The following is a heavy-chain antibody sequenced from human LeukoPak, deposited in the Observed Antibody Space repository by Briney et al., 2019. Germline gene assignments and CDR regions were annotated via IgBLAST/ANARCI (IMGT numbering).Heavy chain of an antibody. D-gene: IGHD2-8*01. CDR1: GFSLSSTGVG. CDR3: AHREVLHMNSWVY. CDR2: IYWNDVK. V-gene: IGHV2-5*01. J-gene: IGHJ4*02. Sequence: SGPTLVEPTQTLTLTCSFSGFSLSSTGVGVGWIRQPPGKALEWLAVIYWNDVKNYSPSLESRLTITKDTSNNEVVLAMINMDAVDTATYYCAHREVLHMNSWVYWGQGTLVTVSS.